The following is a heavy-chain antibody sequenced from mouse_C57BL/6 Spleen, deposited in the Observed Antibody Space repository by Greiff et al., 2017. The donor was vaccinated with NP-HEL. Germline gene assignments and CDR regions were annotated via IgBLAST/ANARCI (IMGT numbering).Heavy chain of an antibody. CDR3: ARGGRSRYFDV. J-gene: IGHJ1*03. Sequence: EVMLVESEGGLVQPGSSMKLSCTASGFTFSDYYMAWVRQVPEKGLEWVANINYDGSSTYYLDSLKSRFIISRDNAKNILYLQMSSLKSEDTATYYCARGGRSRYFDVWGTGTTVTVSS. CDR1: GFTFSDYY. D-gene: IGHD1-1*01. V-gene: IGHV5-16*01. CDR2: INYDGSST.